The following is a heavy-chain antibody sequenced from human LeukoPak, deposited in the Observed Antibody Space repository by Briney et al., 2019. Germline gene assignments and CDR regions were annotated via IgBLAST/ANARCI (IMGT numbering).Heavy chain of an antibody. J-gene: IGHJ4*02. CDR3: AKRSAAGTVGYFDY. D-gene: IGHD6-13*01. Sequence: GGSLRLFCAASGRTFNTYNMNWVRQAPGTGLEWVSGISWNSGTIYYADSVKGRFTISRDDAKNSLYLQMNSLRPEDTALYYCAKRSAAGTVGYFDYWGQGTLVTVSS. CDR1: GRTFNTYN. CDR2: ISWNSGTI. V-gene: IGHV3-9*01.